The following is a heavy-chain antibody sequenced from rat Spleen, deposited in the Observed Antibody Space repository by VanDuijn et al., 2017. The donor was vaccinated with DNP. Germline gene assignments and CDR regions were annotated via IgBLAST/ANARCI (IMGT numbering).Heavy chain of an antibody. V-gene: IGHV5-22*01. J-gene: IGHJ2*01. Sequence: EVQLVESGGGLVQPGRSLKLSCAASGFTFSDYYMAWVRQAPTKGLEWVAYISYDGGSTYYGDSVKCRFTISRDNAKSTLYLQMNSVRSEDMATDYCARLGSDACFDYWCQGVMVTVSS. CDR1: GFTFSDYY. CDR2: ISYDGGST. D-gene: IGHD1-3*01. CDR3: ARLGSDACFDY.